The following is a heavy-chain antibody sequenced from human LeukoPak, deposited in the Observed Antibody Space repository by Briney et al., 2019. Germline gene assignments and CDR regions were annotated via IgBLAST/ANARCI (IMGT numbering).Heavy chain of an antibody. CDR2: IKQDGSEK. CDR1: GFTFSSYW. Sequence: GGSLRLSCAASGFTFSSYWMSWVRQAPGEGLEWVANIKQDGSEKYYVDSVKGRFTIPRDNAKNSLYLQMNSLRAEDTAVYYCARFRRDGLFDYWGQGTLVTVSS. CDR3: ARFRRDGLFDY. V-gene: IGHV3-7*03. J-gene: IGHJ4*02.